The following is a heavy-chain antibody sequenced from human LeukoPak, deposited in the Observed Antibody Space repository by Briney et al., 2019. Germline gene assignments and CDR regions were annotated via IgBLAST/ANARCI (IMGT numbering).Heavy chain of an antibody. Sequence: GTSVKVSCKASGFTFTSSAMQWVRQARGQRLEWIGWIVVGSGNTNYAQKFQERVTITRDMSTSTAYMELSSLRSDDTAVYYCARDLDYYYDSSGYFTLVRFDYWGQGTLVTVSS. V-gene: IGHV1-58*02. CDR2: IVVGSGNT. D-gene: IGHD3-22*01. J-gene: IGHJ4*02. CDR1: GFTFTSSA. CDR3: ARDLDYYYDSSGYFTLVRFDY.